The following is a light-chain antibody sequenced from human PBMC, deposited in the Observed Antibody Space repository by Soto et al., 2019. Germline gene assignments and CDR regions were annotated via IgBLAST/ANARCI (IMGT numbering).Light chain of an antibody. Sequence: QPVLTQPRSVSGSPGQSVTISCTGTSSDVGGYNYVSWYQQHPGKAPKLMIYDVSKRPSGVPDRFSGSKSGNTASLTISGLQAEDEADYYCCSYAGSYTWFGGGTKLTVL. CDR2: DVS. CDR1: SSDVGGYNY. V-gene: IGLV2-11*01. J-gene: IGLJ3*02. CDR3: CSYAGSYTW.